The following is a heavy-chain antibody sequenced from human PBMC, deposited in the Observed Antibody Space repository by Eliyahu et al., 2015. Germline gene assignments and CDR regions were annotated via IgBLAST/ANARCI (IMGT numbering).Heavy chain of an antibody. Sequence: QLQLQESGPGLVKPSETLSLTCTVSGGSISSSXYYWGWIRQPPGKGLEWIGSIYYSGSTYYNPSLKSRVTISVDTSKNQFSLKLSSVTAADTAVYYCARRSHDSSGYYYPDAFDIWGQGTMVTVSS. CDR1: GGSISSSXYY. J-gene: IGHJ3*02. D-gene: IGHD3-22*01. V-gene: IGHV4-39*01. CDR2: IYYSGST. CDR3: ARRSHDSSGYYYPDAFDI.